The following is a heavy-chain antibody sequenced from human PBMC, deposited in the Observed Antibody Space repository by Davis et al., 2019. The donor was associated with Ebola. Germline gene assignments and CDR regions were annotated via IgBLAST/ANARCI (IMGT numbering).Heavy chain of an antibody. J-gene: IGHJ3*02. V-gene: IGHV3-21*01. D-gene: IGHD3-10*01. Sequence: PGGSLRLSCAASGFTFSSYGMNWVRQAPGKGLEWVSSISSSSSYIYYADSVKGRFTISRDNAKNSLYLQMNSLRAEDTAVYYCARNRRAPRRGGDAFDIWGQGTMVTVSS. CDR2: ISSSSSYI. CDR3: ARNRRAPRRGGDAFDI. CDR1: GFTFSSYG.